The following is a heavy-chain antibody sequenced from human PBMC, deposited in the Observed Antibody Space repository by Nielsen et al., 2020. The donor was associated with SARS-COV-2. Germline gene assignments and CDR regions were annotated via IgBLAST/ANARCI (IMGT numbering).Heavy chain of an antibody. CDR2: IYYSGST. Sequence: SETLSLTCTVSGGSISSYYWSWIRQPPGKGLEWIGYIYYSGSTNYNPSLKSRVTISEDTSKNQFSLKLSSVTAADTAVYYCARGEYYYDSSGYYYNWWFDPWGQGTLVTVSA. CDR1: GGSISSYY. V-gene: IGHV4-59*01. D-gene: IGHD3-22*01. J-gene: IGHJ5*02. CDR3: ARGEYYYDSSGYYYNWWFDP.